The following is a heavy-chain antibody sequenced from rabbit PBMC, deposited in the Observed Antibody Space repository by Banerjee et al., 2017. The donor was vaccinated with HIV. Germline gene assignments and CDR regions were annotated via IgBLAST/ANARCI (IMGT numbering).Heavy chain of an antibody. CDR3: ARTIADYGAAFDL. J-gene: IGHJ4*01. CDR2: IYPGSGST. D-gene: IGHD2-1*01. Sequence: QEQLEESGGGLVKPEGSLTLTCTASGFSFSSGYDMCWVRQAPGKGLEWIGCIYPGSGSTYYASWAKGRFTGSKTSSTTVTLQMTSLTAADTATYFCARTIADYGAAFDLWGPGTLVTVS. CDR1: GFSFSSGYD. V-gene: IGHV1S45*01.